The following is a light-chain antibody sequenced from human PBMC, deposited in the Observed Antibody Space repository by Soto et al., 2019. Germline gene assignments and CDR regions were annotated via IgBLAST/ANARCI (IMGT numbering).Light chain of an antibody. CDR1: QSVSNY. Sequence: EIVLTQSPATLSLSPWEIATLSCRASQSVSNYLAWYQQKPGQAPRLLIYAASNRATGIPARFSGSGSRTDFSLTITSLQPEDFASYYCQQANSFPLTFGGGTKVDI. J-gene: IGKJ4*01. CDR3: QQANSFPLT. CDR2: AAS. V-gene: IGKV3-11*01.